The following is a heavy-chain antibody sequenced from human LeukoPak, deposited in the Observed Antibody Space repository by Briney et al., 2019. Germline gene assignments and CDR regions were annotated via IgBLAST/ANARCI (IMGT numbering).Heavy chain of an antibody. J-gene: IGHJ4*02. Sequence: PGGSLRLSCAASGFTFSSYAMEWVRQAPGKGLEWVSSISSGSSHIYYADSVKDRFTISRDDAKKSLSLQMNSLTADDTAVYYCARLFGSGFGKYYFDYWGQGTLVTVSS. CDR1: GFTFSSYA. V-gene: IGHV3-21*01. D-gene: IGHD3-10*01. CDR3: ARLFGSGFGKYYFDY. CDR2: ISSGSSHI.